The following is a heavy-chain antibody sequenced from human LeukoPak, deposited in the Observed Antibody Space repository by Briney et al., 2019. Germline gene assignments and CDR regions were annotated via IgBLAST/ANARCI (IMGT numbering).Heavy chain of an antibody. J-gene: IGHJ4*02. CDR3: ARGSGSSWYFYFDY. CDR2: IKQDGSEK. Sequence: GGSLRLSCAASGFTFSSYWMSWVRQAPGKGLEWVANIKQDGSEKYYVDSVKGRFTISRDNAKNSVYLQMNSLRAEDTALYYCARGSGSSWYFYFDYWGQGTLVTVSS. V-gene: IGHV3-7*03. D-gene: IGHD6-13*01. CDR1: GFTFSSYW.